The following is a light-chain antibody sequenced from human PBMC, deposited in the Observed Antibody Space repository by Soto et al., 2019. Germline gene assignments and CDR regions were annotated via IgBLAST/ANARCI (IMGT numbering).Light chain of an antibody. Sequence: QSALTQPPSASGTPGQKVFISCSGSSSNIGGTNYAYWYQQLPGAAPRLLIFRDGQRPSGVPARFFGSKSDTSASLAITGLRSEDEAHYYCVVWDNSMTAWVFGGGTQLTVL. CDR2: RDG. J-gene: IGLJ3*02. V-gene: IGLV1-47*01. CDR3: VVWDNSMTAWV. CDR1: SSNIGGTNY.